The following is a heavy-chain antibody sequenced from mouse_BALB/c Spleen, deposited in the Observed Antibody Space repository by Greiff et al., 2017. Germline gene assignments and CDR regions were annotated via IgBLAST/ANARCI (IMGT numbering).Heavy chain of an antibody. Sequence: EVKLVESGPGLVKPSQSLSLTCTVTGYSITSDYAWNWIRQFPGNQLEWMGYISYSGSTSYNPSLKSRISITRDTSKNQFFLQLNSVTTEDTATYYCARRALDRYYAMDYWGQGTSVTVSS. J-gene: IGHJ4*01. D-gene: IGHD1-2*01. CDR3: ARRALDRYYAMDY. V-gene: IGHV3-2*02. CDR1: GYSITSDYA. CDR2: ISYSGST.